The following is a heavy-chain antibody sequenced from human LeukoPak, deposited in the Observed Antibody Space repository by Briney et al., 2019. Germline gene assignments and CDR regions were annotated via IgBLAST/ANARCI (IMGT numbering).Heavy chain of an antibody. D-gene: IGHD6-13*01. Sequence: GGSLRLSCAASGFTFSSYTMSWVRQAPGKGLEWVSAISGSGGSTYYADSVKGRFTISRDNSKNTLYLQMNSLRAEDTAVYYCAKDEVVSSSWSFDYWGQGTLVTVSS. V-gene: IGHV3-23*01. CDR2: ISGSGGST. CDR1: GFTFSSYT. J-gene: IGHJ4*02. CDR3: AKDEVVSSSWSFDY.